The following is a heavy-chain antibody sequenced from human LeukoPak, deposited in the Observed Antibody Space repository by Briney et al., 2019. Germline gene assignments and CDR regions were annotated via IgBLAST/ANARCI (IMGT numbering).Heavy chain of an antibody. CDR3: TRAQQVETKWYFDL. CDR1: GFTFSSYA. D-gene: IGHD6-13*01. Sequence: GGSLRLSCAASGFTFSSYAMHWVRQAPGKGLEWVAVISYDGSNKYYADSVKGRFTISRDNSKNTLYLQMNSLRAEDTAVYYCTRAQQVETKWYFDLLGRGTLVTVSS. V-gene: IGHV3-30-3*01. J-gene: IGHJ2*01. CDR2: ISYDGSNK.